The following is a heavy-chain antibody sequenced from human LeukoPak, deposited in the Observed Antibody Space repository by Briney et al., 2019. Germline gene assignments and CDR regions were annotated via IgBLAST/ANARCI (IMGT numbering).Heavy chain of an antibody. CDR3: AKDLAGSGSFSFDY. J-gene: IGHJ4*02. D-gene: IGHD1-26*01. V-gene: IGHV3-33*06. Sequence: GRSLRLSCASSGLTFSSYGMHWVREAPGKGLEWVAVIWYDGSNKYYADSVKGRFTISRDNSKNTLYLQMNSLRAEVTAVYYCAKDLAGSGSFSFDYWGQGTLVTVSS. CDR2: IWYDGSNK. CDR1: GLTFSSYG.